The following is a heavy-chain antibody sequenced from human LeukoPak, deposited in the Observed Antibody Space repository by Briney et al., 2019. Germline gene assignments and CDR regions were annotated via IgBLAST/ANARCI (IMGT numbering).Heavy chain of an antibody. V-gene: IGHV4-34*01. CDR3: ASAGPDYSNYCFDY. Sequence: SETLSLTCAVYGGSFSGYYWSWIRQPPGKGLEWIGEINHSGSTNYNPSLKSRVTISIDASKNQFSLKLSSVTAADTAVYYCASAGPDYSNYCFDYWGQGILVTVSS. D-gene: IGHD4-11*01. J-gene: IGHJ4*02. CDR1: GGSFSGYY. CDR2: INHSGST.